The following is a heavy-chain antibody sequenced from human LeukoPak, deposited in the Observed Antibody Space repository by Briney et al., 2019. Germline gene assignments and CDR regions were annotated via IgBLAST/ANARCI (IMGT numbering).Heavy chain of an antibody. D-gene: IGHD3-10*01. J-gene: IGHJ3*02. CDR2: INPNSGGT. CDR1: GYTFTGYY. Sequence: ASVNVSCKASGYTFTGYYMHWVRQAPGQGLEWMGWINPNSGGTNYAQKFQGWVTMTRDTSISTAYMELSRLKSDETAVYYCARHARFDGSGYGDAFDIWGQGTMVTVSS. V-gene: IGHV1-2*04. CDR3: ARHARFDGSGYGDAFDI.